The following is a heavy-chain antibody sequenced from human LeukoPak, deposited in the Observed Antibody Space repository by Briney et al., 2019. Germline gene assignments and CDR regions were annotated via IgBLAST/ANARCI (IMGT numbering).Heavy chain of an antibody. CDR1: GYTFTSYG. CDR2: ISAYNGNT. CDR3: ARDDWELRGNNWFDP. D-gene: IGHD1-26*01. J-gene: IGHJ5*02. V-gene: IGHV1-18*01. Sequence: ASEKVSCKASGYTFTSYGISWVRQAPGQGLEWMGWISAYNGNTNYAQKLQGRVTMTTDTSTSTAYMELRSLRSDDTAVYYCARDDWELRGNNWFDPWGQGTLVTVSS.